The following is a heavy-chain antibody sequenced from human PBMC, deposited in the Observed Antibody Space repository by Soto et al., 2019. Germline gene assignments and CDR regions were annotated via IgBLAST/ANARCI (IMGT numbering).Heavy chain of an antibody. CDR2: ISYDGSNK. CDR3: ARDFSTRWLVIYFDY. CDR1: GFTFSSYA. Sequence: GGSLRLSCAASGFTFSSYAMHWVRQAPGKGLEWVAVISYDGSNKYYADFVKGPFTISRDNSKNTLYLQMNSLRAEDTAVYYCARDFSTRWLVIYFDYWGQGTLVTVSS. J-gene: IGHJ4*02. D-gene: IGHD3-9*01. V-gene: IGHV3-30-3*01.